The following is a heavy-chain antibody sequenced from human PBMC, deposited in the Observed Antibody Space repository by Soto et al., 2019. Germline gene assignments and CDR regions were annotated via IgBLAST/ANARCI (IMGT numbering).Heavy chain of an antibody. Sequence: EVQLVESGGDLVQPGGSLRLSCAASGFTFSDHWIHWVRQGPGQGLVWVSRIKGEGSITNYADSVKGRFTISRDNAKNTVYLQINSLRAEDTALYYCARGLRGAYGMDVWGQGTTVTVSS. V-gene: IGHV3-74*01. CDR2: IKGEGSIT. CDR1: GFTFSDHW. D-gene: IGHD2-21*01. J-gene: IGHJ6*02. CDR3: ARGLRGAYGMDV.